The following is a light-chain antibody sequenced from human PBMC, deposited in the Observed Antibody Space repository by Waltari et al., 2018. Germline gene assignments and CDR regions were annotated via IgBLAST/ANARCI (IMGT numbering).Light chain of an antibody. Sequence: QSVLTQPPSVTAAPGQKVSISCSGSSSNIGNSDVSWYQQVPGTAPKLLIFETNLRPSGIPDRFSGPKSGTSATLGITGLQTGDEANYYCGTWDTSLSAGVFGGGTKLTVL. J-gene: IGLJ3*02. CDR1: SSNIGNSD. CDR2: ETN. V-gene: IGLV1-51*02. CDR3: GTWDTSLSAGV.